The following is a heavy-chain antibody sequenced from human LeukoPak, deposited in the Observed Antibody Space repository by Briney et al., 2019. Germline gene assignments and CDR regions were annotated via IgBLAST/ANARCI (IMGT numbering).Heavy chain of an antibody. CDR1: GGSISSYY. CDR2: IYYSGST. V-gene: IGHV4-59*01. J-gene: IGHJ3*02. Sequence: SETLSLTCTVSGGSISSYYWIWIRQPPGKGLEWIGYIYYSGSTNYNPSLKSRVTISVDTSKNQFSLKLSSVTAADTAVYYCARRVGPLYAFDIWGQGTMVTVSS. CDR3: ARRVGPLYAFDI. D-gene: IGHD1-26*01.